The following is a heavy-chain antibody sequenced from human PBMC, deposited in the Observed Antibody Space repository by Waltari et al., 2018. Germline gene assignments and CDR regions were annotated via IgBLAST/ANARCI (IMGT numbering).Heavy chain of an antibody. J-gene: IGHJ1*01. Sequence: QLQLQESGPGLVKPSETLSLTCTVSGGSISGSRYYWGWIRQPPGKGLEWIGSIYYSGSTYYNPSLKSRVTISVDTSKNQFSLKLSSVTAADTAVYYCASPREGGGYYHEYFQHWGQGTLVTVSS. CDR1: GGSISGSRYY. CDR2: IYYSGST. CDR3: ASPREGGGYYHEYFQH. D-gene: IGHD3-22*01. V-gene: IGHV4-39*07.